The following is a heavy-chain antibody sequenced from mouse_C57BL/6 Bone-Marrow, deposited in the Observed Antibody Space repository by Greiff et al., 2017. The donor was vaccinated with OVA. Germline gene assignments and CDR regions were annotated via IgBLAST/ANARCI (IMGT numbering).Heavy chain of an antibody. CDR2: IYPGGGCT. CDR1: GYTFTNYW. V-gene: IGHV1-63*01. Sequence: VQLVESGAELVRPGTSVKMSCKASGYTFTNYWIGWAKQRPGHGLEWIGDIYPGGGCTNYNEKFKGKATLTADKSSSTAYMQFSSLTSEDSAIYYCARASFYWYFDVWGTGTTVTVSS. CDR3: ARASFYWYFDV. J-gene: IGHJ1*03.